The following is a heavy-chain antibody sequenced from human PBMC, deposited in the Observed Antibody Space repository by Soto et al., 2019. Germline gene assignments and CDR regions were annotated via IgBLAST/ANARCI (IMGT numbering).Heavy chain of an antibody. CDR3: ARARHYDFRSGYYTFEN. V-gene: IGHV4-30-4*08. CDR1: GGFIRSGDYY. D-gene: IGHD3-3*01. CDR2: IYYSGST. Sequence: SETLSLTCTVSGGFIRSGDYYWSWIRQPPGKGLEWIGYIYYSGSTYYNPSLKSRVTISVDTSKNQFSLKLGSVTAADTAVYYCARARHYDFRSGYYTFENWGQGTLVTVSS. J-gene: IGHJ4*02.